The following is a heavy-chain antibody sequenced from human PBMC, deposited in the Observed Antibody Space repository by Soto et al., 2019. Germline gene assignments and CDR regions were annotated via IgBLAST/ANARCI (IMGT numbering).Heavy chain of an antibody. D-gene: IGHD6-6*01. V-gene: IGHV5-51*01. CDR1: GYDFTSYW. J-gene: IGHJ6*02. CDR2: IYPRDSDT. CDR3: ARKRSSRLGSYYYGMDV. Sequence: PGESLKISCKGSGYDFTSYWIGWVRQRPGKGPEWMGIIYPRDSDTRYSPSFQGQVTISVDKSISTAYLQWSSLKASDSAMYYCARKRSSRLGSYYYGMDVWGQGTTVTVSS.